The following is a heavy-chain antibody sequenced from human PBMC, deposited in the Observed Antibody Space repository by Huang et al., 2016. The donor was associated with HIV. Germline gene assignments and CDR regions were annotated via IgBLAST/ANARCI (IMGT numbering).Heavy chain of an antibody. CDR3: AKDLTYTFGRHFDY. CDR1: GFTFGSFG. V-gene: IGHV3-30*02. Sequence: QVQLVESGGGVVQPGGSLRLSCTASGFTFGSFGMHWVRQARGRGLEWVAFIRYDGNNSYYADSVRGRCTISRDNSKDTLYLQMNRLRPDDSAVYYCAKDLTYTFGRHFDYWGRGTLVTVSS. CDR2: IRYDGNNS. D-gene: IGHD3-3*01. J-gene: IGHJ4*02.